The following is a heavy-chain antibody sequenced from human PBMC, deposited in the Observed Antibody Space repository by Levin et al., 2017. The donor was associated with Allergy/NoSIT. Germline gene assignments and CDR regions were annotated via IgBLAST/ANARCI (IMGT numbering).Heavy chain of an antibody. CDR2: ISRTGSTI. CDR1: GFTFSSYE. J-gene: IGHJ4*02. V-gene: IGHV3-48*03. CDR3: ARQLGNFWSGYNYFDY. D-gene: IGHD3-3*01. Sequence: GESLKISCAASGFTFSSYEMNWVRRAPGKGLEWVSYISRTGSTIYSADSVKGRFTISRDNAKNSLYLHMNSLRAEDTAVYYCARQLGNFWSGYNYFDYWGQGTLVTVSS.